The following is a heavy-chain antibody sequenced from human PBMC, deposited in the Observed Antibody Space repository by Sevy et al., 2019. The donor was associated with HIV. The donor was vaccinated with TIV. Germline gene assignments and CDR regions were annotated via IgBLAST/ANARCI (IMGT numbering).Heavy chain of an antibody. CDR3: SKDLIAMLVVFQFPLLGHGMDY. CDR2: TRYDGSNT. D-gene: IGHD3-22*01. Sequence: GGSLRLSCAASGFIFRNHGMHWVRQAPGKGLEWVAFTRYDGSNTYYATSVKGRLTISRDNSKNTLYLQMNSLGPEDTAVYYSSKDLIAMLVVFQFPLLGHGMDYWGQGTTVTVSS. J-gene: IGHJ6*02. V-gene: IGHV3-30*02. CDR1: GFIFRNHG.